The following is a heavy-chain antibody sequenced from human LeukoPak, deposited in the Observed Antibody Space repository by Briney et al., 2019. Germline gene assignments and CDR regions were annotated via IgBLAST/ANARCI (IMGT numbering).Heavy chain of an antibody. V-gene: IGHV1-2*02. Sequence: ASVKVSCKASGYTFTGYYMHWVRQAPGRGLEWMGWINPNSGGTNYAQKFQGRVTMTRDTSISTAYMELSRLRSDDTAVYYCARGVNYGDLYYFDYWGQGTLVTVSS. J-gene: IGHJ4*02. CDR3: ARGVNYGDLYYFDY. CDR2: INPNSGGT. CDR1: GYTFTGYY. D-gene: IGHD4-17*01.